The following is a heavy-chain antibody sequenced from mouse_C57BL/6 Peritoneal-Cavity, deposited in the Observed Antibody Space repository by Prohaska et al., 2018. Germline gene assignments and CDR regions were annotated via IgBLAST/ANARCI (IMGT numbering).Heavy chain of an antibody. D-gene: IGHD1-1*01. J-gene: IGHJ2*01. CDR1: GYTFTSYS. V-gene: IGHV1-61*01. CDR3: ARDYDFDY. CDR2: IYPSDSET. Sequence: RPGSSVKLSCKASGYTFTSYSMDWVKQRPGQGLEWIGNIYPSDSETHYNQKFKDKATLTVDKSSSTAYRQRSSLTSEDSAVYYCARDYDFDYWGQGTTLTVSS.